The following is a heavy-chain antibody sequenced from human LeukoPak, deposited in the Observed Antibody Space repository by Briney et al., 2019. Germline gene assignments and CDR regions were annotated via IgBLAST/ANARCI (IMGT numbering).Heavy chain of an antibody. J-gene: IGHJ4*02. V-gene: IGHV4-59*01. Sequence: SETLSLTCTVSGGSISSYYWSWIRQPPGKGLEWIGYIYYSGNTNYNPSLKSRVTIPVDTSKNQFSLKLSSVTAADTAVYYCARTKYSSSSFDYWGQGTLVTVSS. D-gene: IGHD6-6*01. CDR1: GGSISSYY. CDR2: IYYSGNT. CDR3: ARTKYSSSSFDY.